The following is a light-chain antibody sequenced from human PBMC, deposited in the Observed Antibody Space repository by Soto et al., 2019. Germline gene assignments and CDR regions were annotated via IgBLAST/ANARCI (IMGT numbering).Light chain of an antibody. V-gene: IGKV3-15*01. CDR2: GAS. CDR3: HQYDDGPYT. CDR1: QSVSSH. J-gene: IGKJ2*01. Sequence: VMPQSPATLSLSTGERVTLSCRASQSVSSHVAWYQQIPGQTPRLLIYGASTRATGIPVRFSGSGSGTEFTLTISSLQSEDFAVYYCHQYDDGPYTFGQGTKVDIK.